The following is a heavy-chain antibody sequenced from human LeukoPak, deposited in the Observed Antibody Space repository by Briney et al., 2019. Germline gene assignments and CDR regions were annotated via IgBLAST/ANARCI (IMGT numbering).Heavy chain of an antibody. V-gene: IGHV4-34*01. CDR2: INHGGST. J-gene: IGHJ4*02. Sequence: SDTLSLTCAVYGGSFCGYYWSWIRQPPGKGLEWIGEINHGGSTNYNPSLKSRVTISVDTSKNQFSLKLSSVTAADTAVYYCARGNHDYGGQGTLVTVSS. CDR1: GGSFCGYY. CDR3: ARGNHDY. D-gene: IGHD1-14*01.